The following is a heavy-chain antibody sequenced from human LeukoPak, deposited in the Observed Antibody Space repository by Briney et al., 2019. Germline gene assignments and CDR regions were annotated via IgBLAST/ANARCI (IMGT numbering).Heavy chain of an antibody. CDR3: ARLSFDGSGYYYATAFDI. V-gene: IGHV3-30-3*01. D-gene: IGHD3-22*01. Sequence: GGSLRLSCAASGFTFSSYAMHWVRQAPGKGLEWVAVISYDGSNKYYADSVKGRFTISRDNAQNTLYLQMNSLGAEDTAVYYCARLSFDGSGYYYATAFDIWGQGTMVTVSS. J-gene: IGHJ3*02. CDR2: ISYDGSNK. CDR1: GFTFSSYA.